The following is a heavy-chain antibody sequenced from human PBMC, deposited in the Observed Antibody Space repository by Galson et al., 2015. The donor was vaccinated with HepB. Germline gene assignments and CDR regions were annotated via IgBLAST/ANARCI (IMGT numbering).Heavy chain of an antibody. J-gene: IGHJ4*02. CDR2: ISSSSSYI. V-gene: IGHV3-21*01. Sequence: SLRLSCAASGFTFSSYSMNWVRQAPGKGLEWVSSISSSSSYIYYADSVKGRFTISRDNAKNSLYLQMNSLRAEDTAVCYCARVPDILTGYYIFLDYWGQGTLVTVSS. CDR1: GFTFSSYS. CDR3: ARVPDILTGYYIFLDY. D-gene: IGHD3-9*01.